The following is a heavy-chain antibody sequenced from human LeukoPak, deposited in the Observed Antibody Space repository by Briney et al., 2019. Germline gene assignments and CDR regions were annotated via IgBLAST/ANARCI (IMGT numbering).Heavy chain of an antibody. Sequence: GRSLRLSCAASGFTFSSYGMHWVRQAPGKGLEWVAVISYDGSNKYYADSVKGRFTISRDNSKNTLYLQMNSLRAEDTAVYYCAKGGFGFGELKFDYWGQGTLVTVSS. CDR1: GFTFSSYG. D-gene: IGHD3-10*01. V-gene: IGHV3-30*18. CDR3: AKGGFGFGELKFDY. CDR2: ISYDGSNK. J-gene: IGHJ4*02.